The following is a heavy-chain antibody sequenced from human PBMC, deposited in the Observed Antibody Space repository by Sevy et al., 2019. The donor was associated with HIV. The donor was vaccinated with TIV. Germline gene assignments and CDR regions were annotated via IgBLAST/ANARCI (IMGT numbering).Heavy chain of an antibody. CDR2: IWYDGTNK. Sequence: GGSLRLSCAASGFTFSSYGMHWVRQAPGKGLEWVALIWYDGTNKYYADSVKGRFTISRDNSKNTLYLQMNSLRAEDTAVYYCASGAYYYAALSQNFSYWGPGTLVTVSS. V-gene: IGHV3-33*01. CDR3: ASGAYYYAALSQNFSY. D-gene: IGHD3-10*01. J-gene: IGHJ4*02. CDR1: GFTFSSYG.